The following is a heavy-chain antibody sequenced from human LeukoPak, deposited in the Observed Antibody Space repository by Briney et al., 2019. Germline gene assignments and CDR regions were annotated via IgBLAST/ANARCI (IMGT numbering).Heavy chain of an antibody. CDR3: AKDGRDYSFSY. CDR2: ISGSGGST. D-gene: IGHD4-17*01. J-gene: IGHJ4*02. V-gene: IGHV3-23*01. Sequence: GGSLRLSCAASGFTFSSYAMSWVRQAPGTGLEWVSAISGSGGSTYYADSVKGRFSISRDNSMNTLYLQMNSLRAEDTAVYYCAKDGRDYSFSYWGQGTLVTVSS. CDR1: GFTFSSYA.